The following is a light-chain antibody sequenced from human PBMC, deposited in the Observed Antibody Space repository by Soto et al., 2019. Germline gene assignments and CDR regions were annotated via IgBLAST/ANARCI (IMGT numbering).Light chain of an antibody. Sequence: DIQMTQCPSTLSASVVDRVTLTCRASQSISSWLAWYQQKPGKAPKILIYAASSLQSGVPSRFSGSGAGTDFPLTISSLQPEDFATYYCQQSYSTSWTFGQGTKVDI. CDR2: AAS. CDR1: QSISSW. CDR3: QQSYSTSWT. V-gene: IGKV1-39*01. J-gene: IGKJ1*01.